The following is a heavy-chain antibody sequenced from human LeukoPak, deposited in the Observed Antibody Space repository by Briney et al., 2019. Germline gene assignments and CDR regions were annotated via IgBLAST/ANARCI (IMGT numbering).Heavy chain of an antibody. Sequence: GGSLRLSCAASGFTFSSYWMSWVRQAPGKGLEWVANIKQDGSEKYYVDSVKGRFTISRGNAKNSLYLQMNSLRAEDTAVYYCASGTMIVPVGLWGQGTLVTVSS. CDR1: GFTFSSYW. CDR2: IKQDGSEK. D-gene: IGHD3-22*01. J-gene: IGHJ4*02. CDR3: ASGTMIVPVGL. V-gene: IGHV3-7*01.